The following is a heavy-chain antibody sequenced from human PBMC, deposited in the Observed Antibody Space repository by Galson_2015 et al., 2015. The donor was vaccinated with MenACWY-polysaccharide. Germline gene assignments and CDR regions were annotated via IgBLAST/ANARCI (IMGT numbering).Heavy chain of an antibody. Sequence: SEPLSLTCTGSGGSISGYYWSWIRRRAARGLEWVGRISNTGGTDYTPSLKSRVTMSVDMSKNQFSLKLSSVTAADTAVYYCARNEGGSYGLLHYWGQGTLVTVSS. CDR3: ARNEGGSYGLLHY. D-gene: IGHD2-15*01. CDR1: GGSISGYY. J-gene: IGHJ4*02. V-gene: IGHV4-4*07. CDR2: ISNTGGT.